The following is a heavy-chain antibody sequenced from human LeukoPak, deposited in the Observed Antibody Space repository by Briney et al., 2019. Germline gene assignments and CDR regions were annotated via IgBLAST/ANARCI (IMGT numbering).Heavy chain of an antibody. Sequence: PSETLSLTCAVYGGSFSGYYWSWIRQPPGKGLEWIGEINHSGSTNYNPSLKSRVIISVDTSKNQFSLKLSSVTAADTAVYYCARRDYVGAFYIWGQGTMVTVSS. CDR3: ARRDYVGAFYI. V-gene: IGHV4-34*01. J-gene: IGHJ3*02. D-gene: IGHD4-23*01. CDR1: GGSFSGYY. CDR2: INHSGST.